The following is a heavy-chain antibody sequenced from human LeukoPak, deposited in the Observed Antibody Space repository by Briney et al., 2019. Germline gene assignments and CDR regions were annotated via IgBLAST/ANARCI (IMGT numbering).Heavy chain of an antibody. D-gene: IGHD3-3*01. V-gene: IGHV3-21*01. CDR1: GFTFSSYS. CDR2: ISSSSSYI. J-gene: IGHJ6*03. Sequence: GGSLRLSCAPSGFTFSSYSMNWVREAPGKGLEWVSSISSSSSYIYYADSVKGRFTISRDNAKNSLYLQMNSLRAEDTAVYYCARAANSYYDFWSGYYSYYYYMDVWGKGTTVTVSS. CDR3: ARAANSYYDFWSGYYSYYYYMDV.